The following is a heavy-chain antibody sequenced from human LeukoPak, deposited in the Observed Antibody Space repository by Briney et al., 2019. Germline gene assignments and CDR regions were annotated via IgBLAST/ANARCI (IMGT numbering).Heavy chain of an antibody. Sequence: PSETLSLTCAVSGFSFNDYYLRWVRQTPGKGLEWIGGINHSGYTNDSPSLKSRVTLSIDTSRKQFSLKLRSVTVADTGIYYCTRMTTGHDYWGQGTLVTVSS. V-gene: IGHV4-34*01. CDR3: TRMTTGHDY. CDR1: GFSFNDYY. CDR2: INHSGYT. J-gene: IGHJ4*02. D-gene: IGHD4-17*01.